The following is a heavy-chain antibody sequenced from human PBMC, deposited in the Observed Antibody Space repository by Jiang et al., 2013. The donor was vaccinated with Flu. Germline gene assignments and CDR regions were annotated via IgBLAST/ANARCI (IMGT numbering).Heavy chain of an antibody. CDR2: INTNTGNP. CDR3: ARTNWNRDFVYYYYGMDV. V-gene: IGHV7-4-1*02. J-gene: IGHJ6*02. D-gene: IGHD1-1*01. Sequence: RQAPGQGLEWMGWINTNTGNPTYAQGFTGRFVFSLDTSVSTAYLQISSLKAEDTAVYYCARTNWNRDFVYYYYGMDVWGQGTTVTVSS.